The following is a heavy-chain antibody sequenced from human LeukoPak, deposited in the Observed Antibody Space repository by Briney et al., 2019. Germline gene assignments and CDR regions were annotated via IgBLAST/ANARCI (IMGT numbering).Heavy chain of an antibody. CDR3: TTGPAWGPYYYDSSGYSYYFDY. D-gene: IGHD3-22*01. CDR1: GFTFSNAW. J-gene: IGHJ4*02. Sequence: GGSLRLSCAASGFTFSNAWMSWVRQAPGKGLEWVGRIKSKTDGGTTDYAAPVKGRFTISRDDSKNTLHLQMNSLKTEDTAVYYCTTGPAWGPYYYDSSGYSYYFDYWGQGTLVTVSS. CDR2: IKSKTDGGTT. V-gene: IGHV3-15*01.